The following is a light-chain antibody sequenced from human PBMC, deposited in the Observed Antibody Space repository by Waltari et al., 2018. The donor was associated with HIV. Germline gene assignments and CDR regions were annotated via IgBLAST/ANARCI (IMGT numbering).Light chain of an antibody. CDR3: SSYTGITTLLYV. Sequence: QSALTQPASVSGSPGQSITISCTGITSAIGDYNYVSWYQQHSDKAPKLIIYGVTQRPSGVSSRFSGSKSGNTASLTISGLQAEDEADYYCSSYTGITTLLYVFGSGTKVTVL. CDR2: GVT. J-gene: IGLJ1*01. V-gene: IGLV2-14*01. CDR1: TSAIGDYNY.